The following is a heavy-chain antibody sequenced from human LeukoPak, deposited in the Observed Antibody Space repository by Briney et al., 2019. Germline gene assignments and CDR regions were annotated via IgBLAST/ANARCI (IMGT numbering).Heavy chain of an antibody. D-gene: IGHD3-22*01. CDR1: GYTFTSYY. V-gene: IGHV1-46*01. CDR2: INPSGGST. CDR3: AREMQYYYDSSGYYSEARYFDY. J-gene: IGHJ4*02. Sequence: ASVKVSCKASGYTFTSYYMHWVRQAPGQGLEWMGIINPSGGSTSYAQKFQGRVTMTRDTSTSTAYMELRSLRSDDTAVYYCAREMQYYYDSSGYYSEARYFDYWGQGTLVTVSS.